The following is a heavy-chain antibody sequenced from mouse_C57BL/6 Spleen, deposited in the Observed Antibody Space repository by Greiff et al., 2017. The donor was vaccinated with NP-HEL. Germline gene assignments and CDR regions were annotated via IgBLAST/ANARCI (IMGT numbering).Heavy chain of an antibody. V-gene: IGHV1-22*01. D-gene: IGHD4-1*02. CDR1: GYTFTDYN. J-gene: IGHJ2*01. Sequence: VQLQQSGPDLVKPGASVKMSCKASGYTFTDYNMHWVKQSHGRSLEWIGYFNPNSGGIRYNQKFKGKATLTVNKSSSTAYMELRSLTSEDSAVFYCALQLGVFDYWGQGTTLTVSS. CDR3: ALQLGVFDY. CDR2: FNPNSGGI.